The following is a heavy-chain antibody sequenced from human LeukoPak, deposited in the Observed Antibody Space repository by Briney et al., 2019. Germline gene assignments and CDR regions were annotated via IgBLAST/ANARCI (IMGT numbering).Heavy chain of an antibody. CDR2: IKQDGSES. Sequence: GGSLRLSCAASGFNFSNYWMSWVRQAPGKGLEWVANIKQDGSESNYVGSVKGRFTISRDNAKSLLYLQMNSLRAEDTAVYYCARERGWPLHYFDYWGQGTLVTVSS. V-gene: IGHV3-7*04. D-gene: IGHD5-24*01. J-gene: IGHJ4*02. CDR1: GFNFSNYW. CDR3: ARERGWPLHYFDY.